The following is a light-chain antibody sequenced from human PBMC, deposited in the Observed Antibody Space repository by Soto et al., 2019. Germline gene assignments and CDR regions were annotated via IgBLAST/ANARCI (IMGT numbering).Light chain of an antibody. Sequence: QSVLSQPASMSGSPGQSITIPCTGTSSDIGLYNYVSWYQHHPGKAPKLLISEVSIRPSGLSDRFSASKTGNTASLTISGLQPEDEAFYYCSCLSTTSTPIVFXTGTKVTVL. CDR1: SSDIGLYNY. V-gene: IGLV2-14*01. CDR2: EVS. J-gene: IGLJ1*01. CDR3: SCLSTTSTPIV.